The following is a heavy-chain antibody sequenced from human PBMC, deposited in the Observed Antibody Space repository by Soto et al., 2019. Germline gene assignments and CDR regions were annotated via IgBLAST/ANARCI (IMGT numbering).Heavy chain of an antibody. CDR3: ARGFRYSSSWINYYYYYGMDV. CDR2: IIPIFGTA. J-gene: IGHJ6*02. Sequence: SVKVSCKASGGTFSSYAISWVRQAPGQGLEWMGGIIPIFGTANYAQKFQGRVTITADESTSTAYMELSSLRSEDTAVYYCARGFRYSSSWINYYYYYGMDVWGQGTTVTVSS. D-gene: IGHD6-13*01. CDR1: GGTFSSYA. V-gene: IGHV1-69*13.